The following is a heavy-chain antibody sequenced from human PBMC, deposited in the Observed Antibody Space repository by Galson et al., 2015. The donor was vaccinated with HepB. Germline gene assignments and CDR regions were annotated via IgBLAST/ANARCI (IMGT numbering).Heavy chain of an antibody. CDR3: ARGIYYDWYCDL. CDR1: GFRFTTYW. J-gene: IGHJ2*01. CDR2: TKQDGSEK. V-gene: IGHV3-7*01. D-gene: IGHD3-22*01. Sequence: SLRLSCAASGFRFTTYWMAWARQAPGKGLEWVANTKQDGSEKFYVDSVKGRFTISRDNAKNTLYLQMNSLRVEDTAVYYCARGIYYDWYCDLWGRGTLVTVSS.